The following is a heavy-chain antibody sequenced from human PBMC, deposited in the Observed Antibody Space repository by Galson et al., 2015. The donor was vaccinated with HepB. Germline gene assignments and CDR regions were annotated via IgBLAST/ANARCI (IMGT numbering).Heavy chain of an antibody. Sequence: QSGAEVQKPGESLKISCKGSGFSFASYWIGWVRQMPGKGLEWMGLIYPGDSDTRYSPSFQGQVTISADKSINTAYLQWSSLRASDTAIYYCARHSQTTASLDYYFFYGMDVWGQGTTVTVSS. J-gene: IGHJ6*02. CDR2: IYPGDSDT. D-gene: IGHD1-7*01. CDR3: ARHSQTTASLDYYFFYGMDV. CDR1: GFSFASYW. V-gene: IGHV5-51*01.